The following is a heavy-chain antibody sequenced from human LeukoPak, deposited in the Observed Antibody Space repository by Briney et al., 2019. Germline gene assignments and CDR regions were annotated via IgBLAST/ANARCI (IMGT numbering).Heavy chain of an antibody. J-gene: IGHJ5*02. D-gene: IGHD3-10*01. CDR2: ISSSGTTI. CDR3: AKDLMRDRWFGES. V-gene: IGHV3-48*03. CDR1: GFTFSSYE. Sequence: GGSLRLSCAASGFTFSSYEMIWVRRAPGKGLEWVSYISSSGTTIYYADSVKGRFTISRDNAKNSLYLQMNSLRPEDTALYYCAKDLMRDRWFGESWGQGTLVTVSS.